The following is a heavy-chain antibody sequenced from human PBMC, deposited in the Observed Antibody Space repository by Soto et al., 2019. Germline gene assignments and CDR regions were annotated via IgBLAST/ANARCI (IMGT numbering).Heavy chain of an antibody. Sequence: QVQLVQSAPELTKPGASVKVSCRVSGHISGHYGISWVRLRAGQGLEWMGWISAHRGHTNYAHKCXGXVXXTTDPSTATVSMELTNLLSDATAVYFCARDGDQWDQRFCDNWGQGTLVTVSS. CDR1: GHISGHYG. V-gene: IGHV1-18*01. CDR3: ARDGDQWDQRFCDN. D-gene: IGHD1-26*01. CDR2: ISAHRGHT. J-gene: IGHJ4*02.